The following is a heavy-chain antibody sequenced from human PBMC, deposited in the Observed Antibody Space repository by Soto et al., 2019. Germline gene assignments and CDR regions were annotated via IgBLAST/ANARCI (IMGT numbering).Heavy chain of an antibody. D-gene: IGHD1-20*01. Sequence: GGSLRLSCAASGFTVSSNYMSWVRQAPGKGLEWVSVIYSGGSTYYADSVKGRFTISRDNSKNTLYLQMNSLRAEDTAVYYCARERKGYNWNTGGDWFDPWGQGTLVTVSS. J-gene: IGHJ5*02. V-gene: IGHV3-66*01. CDR3: ARERKGYNWNTGGDWFDP. CDR2: IYSGGST. CDR1: GFTVSSNY.